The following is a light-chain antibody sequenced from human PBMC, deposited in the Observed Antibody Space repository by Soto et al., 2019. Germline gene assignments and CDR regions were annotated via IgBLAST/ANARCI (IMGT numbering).Light chain of an antibody. V-gene: IGKV1-27*01. CDR3: QKYNSAPLT. Sequence: DIQLTQSPSSLSASVGDRVTIPCRASQGISNYLAWYQQKPGQVPKLLLYAASTLQSGVPSRFSGSGSGTDFTLTISSLQPEDVATYYWQKYNSAPLTCGGGTKVEIK. CDR2: AAS. CDR1: QGISNY. J-gene: IGKJ4*01.